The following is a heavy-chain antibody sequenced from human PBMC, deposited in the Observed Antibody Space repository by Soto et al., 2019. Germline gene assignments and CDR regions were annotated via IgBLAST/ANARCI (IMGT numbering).Heavy chain of an antibody. CDR2: IYYSGST. CDR1: GGSISSGGYY. J-gene: IGHJ6*02. CDR3: ARNLHAQYYYYGMDV. V-gene: IGHV4-31*03. D-gene: IGHD4-4*01. Sequence: PSETLSLTCTVSGGSISSGGYYGSWIRQHPGKGLEWIGYIYYSGSTYYNPSLKSRVTISVDTSKNQFSLKLSSVTAADTAVYYCARNLHAQYYYYGMDVWGQGTTVTVSS.